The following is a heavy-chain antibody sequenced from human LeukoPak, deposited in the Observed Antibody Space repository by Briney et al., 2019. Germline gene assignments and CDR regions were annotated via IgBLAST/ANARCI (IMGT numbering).Heavy chain of an antibody. CDR1: GYTFTGYY. Sequence: ASAKVSCKASGYTFTGYYMHWVRQAPGQGLEWMGWTSARSGNTNYAQKLQGRVTMTTDTSTSTAYMELRSLRSDDTAMYYCARDSLVSGYDYDYWGQGTLVTVSS. CDR3: ARDSLVSGYDYDY. CDR2: TSARSGNT. V-gene: IGHV1-18*04. D-gene: IGHD5-12*01. J-gene: IGHJ4*02.